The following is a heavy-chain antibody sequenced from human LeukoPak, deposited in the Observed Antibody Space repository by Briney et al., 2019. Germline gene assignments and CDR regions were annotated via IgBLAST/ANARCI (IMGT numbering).Heavy chain of an antibody. D-gene: IGHD3-22*01. V-gene: IGHV3-23*01. J-gene: IGHJ4*02. CDR1: GFTFSIYA. CDR2: ITSSGDGT. Sequence: TGGSLRLSFAASGFTFSIYAMSWVRQAPGKGLQWVSSITSSGDGTYYADSVKGRFTISRDNSENMLYLQMNSLRVEDTAVYFCAKDRPNYYGSNGHYYRRDGDYWGQGTLVTVSS. CDR3: AKDRPNYYGSNGHYYRRDGDY.